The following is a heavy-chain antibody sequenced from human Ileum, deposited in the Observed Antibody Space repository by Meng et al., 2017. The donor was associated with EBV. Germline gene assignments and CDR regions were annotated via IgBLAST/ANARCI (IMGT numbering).Heavy chain of an antibody. CDR2: IFHIGGT. CDR3: AKVSLTGTFYDH. Sequence: QVQRQGSGPRLVKPSGTLSLTCAVSGGSVISNNWWSWVRQPPGKGLEWIGEIFHIGGTNNSPSLKSRVTISVDNSKNQFSLSLTSVTAADTTIYYCAKVSLTGTFYDHWGQGILVTVSS. D-gene: IGHD3-9*01. J-gene: IGHJ4*02. CDR1: GGSVISNNW. V-gene: IGHV4-4*02.